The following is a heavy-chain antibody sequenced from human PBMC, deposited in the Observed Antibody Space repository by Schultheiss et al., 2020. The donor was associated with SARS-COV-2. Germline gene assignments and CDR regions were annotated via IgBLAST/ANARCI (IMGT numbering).Heavy chain of an antibody. CDR1: GASIRDTSYY. V-gene: IGHV4-39*07. CDR3: ARDLTYYDFWSGYYYGMDV. D-gene: IGHD3-3*01. J-gene: IGHJ6*02. Sequence: SETLSLTCTVSGASIRDTSYYWAWVRQSPGKGLEWIGSIYASGSTYSNPSLRSRVTISVDTSKNQFSLTLTSVTAADTAVYYCARDLTYYDFWSGYYYGMDVWGQGTTVTVSS. CDR2: IYASGST.